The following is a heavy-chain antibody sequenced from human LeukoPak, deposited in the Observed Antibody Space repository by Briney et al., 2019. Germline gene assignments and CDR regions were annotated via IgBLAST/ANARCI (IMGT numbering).Heavy chain of an antibody. CDR3: ATEEYSSSQNYYFDY. CDR1: GYTLTELS. CDR2: FDPEDGET. D-gene: IGHD6-6*01. J-gene: IGHJ4*02. V-gene: IGHV1-24*01. Sequence: ASVKVSCKVSGYTLTELSMHWVRQAPGTGLEWMGGFDPEDGETIYAQKFQGRVTMTEDTSTDTAYMELSSLRSEDTAVYYCATEEYSSSQNYYFDYWGQGTLVTVSS.